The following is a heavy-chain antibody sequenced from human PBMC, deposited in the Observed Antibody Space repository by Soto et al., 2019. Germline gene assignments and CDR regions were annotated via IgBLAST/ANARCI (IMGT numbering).Heavy chain of an antibody. CDR2: TRNKANRYTT. CDR3: GRVGDYNFWSGPDY. V-gene: IGHV3-72*01. Sequence: GGSLRLSCAASGFTFSSYGMHWVRQAPGKGLEWVARTRNKANRYTTEYAASVKGRFTISRGDSKNSLYLQMSSLQTEDTAVYYCGRVGDYNFWSGPDYWGQGTLVTVSS. J-gene: IGHJ4*02. D-gene: IGHD3-3*01. CDR1: GFTFSSYG.